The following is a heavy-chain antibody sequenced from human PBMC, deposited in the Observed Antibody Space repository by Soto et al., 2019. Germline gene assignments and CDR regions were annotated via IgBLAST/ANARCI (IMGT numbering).Heavy chain of an antibody. CDR3: ARAGRLLYDILTGYPYYMDV. CDR1: GYTFTSYG. Sequence: ASVKVSCKASGYTFTSYGISWVRQAPGQGLEWMGWISAYNGNTNYAQKLQGRVTMTTDTSTSTAYMELRSLRSDDTAVYYCARAGRLLYDILTGYPYYMDVWGKGTTVTVSS. D-gene: IGHD3-9*01. J-gene: IGHJ6*03. CDR2: ISAYNGNT. V-gene: IGHV1-18*01.